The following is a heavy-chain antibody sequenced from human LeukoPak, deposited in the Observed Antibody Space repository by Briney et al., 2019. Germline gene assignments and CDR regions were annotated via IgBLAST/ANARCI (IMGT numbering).Heavy chain of an antibody. CDR2: VSTYSDKT. J-gene: IGHJ5*02. V-gene: IGHV1-18*01. CDR3: TRDWMTAMKIDCFDP. Sequence: ASVKVSCKASGYTFTSYGISWVRQAPGQGLEWVGWVSTYSDKTHYAQKFQGRVTMTRDTSTTTAYMGLRSLTSDDTAVYYCTRDWMTAMKIDCFDPWGQGTLVTVSS. CDR1: GYTFTSYG. D-gene: IGHD2-21*02.